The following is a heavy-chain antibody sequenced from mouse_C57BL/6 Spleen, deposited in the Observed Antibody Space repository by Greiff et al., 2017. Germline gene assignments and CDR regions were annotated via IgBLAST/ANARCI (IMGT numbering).Heavy chain of an antibody. Sequence: EVKLMESGGGLVQPGGSMKLSCVASGFTFSNYWMTWVRQSPEKGLEWVAQIRLKSDNYATHYAESVKGRFTISRDDSKCSVYLQMNNLRAEDTGIYYGTGWVGGYYYWGQGTTLTVSS. J-gene: IGHJ2*01. CDR1: GFTFSNYW. CDR3: TGWVGGYYY. CDR2: IRLKSDNYAT. D-gene: IGHD2-3*01. V-gene: IGHV6-3*01.